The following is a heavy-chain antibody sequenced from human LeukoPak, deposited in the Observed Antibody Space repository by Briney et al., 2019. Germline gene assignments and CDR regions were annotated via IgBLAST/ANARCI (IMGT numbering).Heavy chain of an antibody. CDR1: GFTFSNYG. D-gene: IGHD1-26*01. CDR2: IWYDGSNK. Sequence: GGSLRLSCAASGFTFSNYGMHWVRQAPGKGLEWVAVIWYDGSNKYHADSVKGRFTISRDNSKNTLYLQMNSLRAEDTAVYYCAKDLRYSGTDYWGQGTLVTVSS. V-gene: IGHV3-30*02. CDR3: AKDLRYSGTDY. J-gene: IGHJ4*02.